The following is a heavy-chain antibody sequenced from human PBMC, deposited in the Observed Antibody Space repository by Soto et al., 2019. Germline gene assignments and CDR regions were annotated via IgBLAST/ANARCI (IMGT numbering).Heavy chain of an antibody. CDR3: AREGYYYDSSGYWTYDY. Sequence: SPTLSLTCVISGDSVSSNSAAWNWIRQSPSRGLEWLGRTYYRSKWYNDYAVSVKSRITINPDTSKNQFSLQLSSVTPEDTAVYYCAREGYYYDSSGYWTYDYWGQGTLVTVSS. CDR2: TYYRSKWYN. V-gene: IGHV6-1*01. J-gene: IGHJ4*02. D-gene: IGHD3-22*01. CDR1: GDSVSSNSAA.